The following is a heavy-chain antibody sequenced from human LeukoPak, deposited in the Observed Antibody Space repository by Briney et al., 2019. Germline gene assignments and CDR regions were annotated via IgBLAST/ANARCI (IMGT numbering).Heavy chain of an antibody. D-gene: IGHD5-12*01. J-gene: IGHJ4*02. CDR1: GFTFSVYY. V-gene: IGHV3-11*01. Sequence: GGSLRLSCAASGFTFSVYYMSWIRQAPGKGLEWVSYISSSGSTIYYADSVKGRFTISRDNAKNSLYLQMNSLRAEDTAVYYCAIYPTHIRYIVATMWGQGTLVTVSS. CDR2: ISSSGSTI. CDR3: AIYPTHIRYIVATM.